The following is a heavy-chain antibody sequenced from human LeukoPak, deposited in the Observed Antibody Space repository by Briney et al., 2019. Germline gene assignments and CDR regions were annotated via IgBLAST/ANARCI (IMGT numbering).Heavy chain of an antibody. Sequence: SAKVSCKASGGTFSSYAISWVRQAPGQGLEWMGGIIPIFGTANYAQKFQGRVTITADESTSTAYMELSSLRSEDMAVYYCASDDSSGYYGSAMKSFDYWGQGTLVTVSS. CDR2: IIPIFGTA. CDR1: GGTFSSYA. V-gene: IGHV1-69*01. J-gene: IGHJ4*02. D-gene: IGHD3-22*01. CDR3: ASDDSSGYYGSAMKSFDY.